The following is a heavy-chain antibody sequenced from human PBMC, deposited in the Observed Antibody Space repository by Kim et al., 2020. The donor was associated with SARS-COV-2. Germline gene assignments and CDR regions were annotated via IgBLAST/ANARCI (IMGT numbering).Heavy chain of an antibody. D-gene: IGHD5-12*01. CDR1: GFTFSSYG. CDR2: ISYDGSNK. Sequence: GGSLRLSCAASGFTFSSYGMHWVRQAPGKGLEWVAVISYDGSNKYYADSVKGRFTISRDNSKNTLYLQMNSLRAEDTAVYYCAKGRDGYNRFAFDIWGQG. V-gene: IGHV3-30*18. CDR3: AKGRDGYNRFAFDI. J-gene: IGHJ3*02.